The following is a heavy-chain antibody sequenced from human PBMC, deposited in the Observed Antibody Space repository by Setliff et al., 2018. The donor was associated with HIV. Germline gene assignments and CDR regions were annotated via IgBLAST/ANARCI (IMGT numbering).Heavy chain of an antibody. CDR1: GYSISSGYY. D-gene: IGHD3-3*01. CDR2: IYHSGST. CDR3: ARPLSTSYYFWGDASGI. V-gene: IGHV4-38-2*02. J-gene: IGHJ3*02. Sequence: SETLSLTCSVSGYSISSGYYWGWIRQPPGKGLEWIGSIYHSGSTFYNSSLRSRVTLSVDTSKNQFSLRLTSVTAADTAMYYCARPLSTSYYFWGDASGIWGQGTVVT.